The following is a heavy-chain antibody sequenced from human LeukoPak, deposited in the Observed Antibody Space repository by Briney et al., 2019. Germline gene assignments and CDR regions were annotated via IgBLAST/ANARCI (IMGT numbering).Heavy chain of an antibody. CDR2: IKEDGHEK. CDR1: GFTFSSHW. V-gene: IGHV3-7*01. D-gene: IGHD4-17*01. Sequence: LAGGSLRLSCAGSGFTFSSHWMGWVGQAPGKGLEWLANIKEDGHEKYYVDSVQGRFTISRDNAKNSLFLQMDSLRAEDTAVYFCARHGYYVFDYWGQGTLVTVSS. CDR3: ARHGYYVFDY. J-gene: IGHJ4*02.